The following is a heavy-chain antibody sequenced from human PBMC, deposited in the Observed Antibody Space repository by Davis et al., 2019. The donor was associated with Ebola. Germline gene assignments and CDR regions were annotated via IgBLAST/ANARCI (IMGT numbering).Heavy chain of an antibody. J-gene: IGHJ6*04. CDR3: ARGWLRVGMDV. Sequence: HSQTLSLTCAISGDSVSSGGWNWIRPSPSRGLEWLGRTYYNSKWYNDYAVSVKSRITISPDTSKNQFSLQLNSVTPEDTALYYCARGWLRVGMDVWGEGTTVTVSS. V-gene: IGHV6-1*01. D-gene: IGHD5-18*01. CDR2: TYYNSKWYN. CDR1: GDSVSSGG.